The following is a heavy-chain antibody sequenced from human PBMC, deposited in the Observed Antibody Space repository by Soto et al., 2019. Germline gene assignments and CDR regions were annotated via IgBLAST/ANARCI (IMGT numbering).Heavy chain of an antibody. CDR1: GFTFSSYS. CDR3: AGGEGTNHYDFWSGYYGRNYYYYMDV. V-gene: IGHV3-21*01. CDR2: ISSSSSYI. J-gene: IGHJ6*03. D-gene: IGHD3-3*01. Sequence: GGSLRLSCAASGFTFSSYSMNWVRQAPGKGLEWVSSISSSSSYIYYADSVKGRFTISRDNAKNSLYLQMNSLRAEDTAVYYCAGGEGTNHYDFWSGYYGRNYYYYMDVWGKGTTVTVSS.